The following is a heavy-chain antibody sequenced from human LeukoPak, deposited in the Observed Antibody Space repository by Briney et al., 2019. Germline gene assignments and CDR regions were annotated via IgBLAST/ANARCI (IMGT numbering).Heavy chain of an antibody. CDR2: MYYSGST. CDR3: ARHVRGHDYVWGSYPSPFAY. V-gene: IGHV4-39*01. Sequence: SETLSLTCSVSGGSITSTYYWGWIRQPPGKGLEWIGSMYYSGSTYYNPSLKSRVTMSVDTSKNQFSLRLSSVTAADTAVYYCARHVRGHDYVWGSYPSPFAYWGQGTLVTVSS. CDR1: GGSITSTYY. D-gene: IGHD3-16*02. J-gene: IGHJ4*02.